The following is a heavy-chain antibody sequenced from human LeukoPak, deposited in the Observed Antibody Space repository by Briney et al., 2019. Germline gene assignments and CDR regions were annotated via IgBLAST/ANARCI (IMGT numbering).Heavy chain of an antibody. CDR3: AREGLGTPFDY. CDR1: GGSISRYY. Sequence: SETLSLTCTVSGGSISRYYWSWIRQPPGKGLEWIGYISYRGNTSYSPSLKSRVTISLDTSKNQFSLKLSSVTAADTAVYYCAREGLGTPFDYWGQGTLVTVSS. J-gene: IGHJ4*02. CDR2: ISYRGNT. D-gene: IGHD1-14*01. V-gene: IGHV4-59*01.